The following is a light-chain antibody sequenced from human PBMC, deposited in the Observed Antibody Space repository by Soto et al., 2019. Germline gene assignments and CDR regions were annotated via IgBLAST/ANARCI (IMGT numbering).Light chain of an antibody. CDR3: AAWDDTLSGLV. V-gene: IGLV1-47*01. J-gene: IGLJ2*01. CDR2: RAD. CDR1: GSNIGSNY. Sequence: QTVVTQPPSASGTPGQTVTISCSGRGSNIGSNYVYWYQQLPGTAPRLLMYRADQRPSGVPDRFSGSKSGTSASLAISGLRSEDEADYFCAAWDDTLSGLVFGGGTQLTVL.